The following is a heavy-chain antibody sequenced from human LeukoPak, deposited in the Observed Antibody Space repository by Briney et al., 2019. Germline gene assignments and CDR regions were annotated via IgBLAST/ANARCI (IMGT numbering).Heavy chain of an antibody. D-gene: IGHD2-21*02. Sequence: PGGSLRLSCAASGFTFSSYSMNWVRQAPGKGLEWVSYISSSSSTIYYADSVKGRFTISRDNAKNPLYLQMNSLRDEDTAVYYCARDLYCGGDCYETYYYYGMDVWGQGTTVTVSS. J-gene: IGHJ6*02. CDR3: ARDLYCGGDCYETYYYYGMDV. V-gene: IGHV3-48*02. CDR1: GFTFSSYS. CDR2: ISSSSSTI.